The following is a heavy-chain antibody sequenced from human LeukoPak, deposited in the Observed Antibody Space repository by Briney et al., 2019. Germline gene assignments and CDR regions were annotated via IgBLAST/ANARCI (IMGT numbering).Heavy chain of an antibody. CDR2: IYYSGST. V-gene: IGHV4-59*01. CDR1: GGSISSYY. Sequence: KASETLPLTCTVSGGSISSYYWSWIRQPPGKGLEWIGYIYYSGSTNYNPSLKSRVTISVDTSKNQFSLKLTSVTAADTAVYYCARHSGHSSTNDAFDIWGQGTMAIVSS. J-gene: IGHJ3*02. D-gene: IGHD6-13*01. CDR3: ARHSGHSSTNDAFDI.